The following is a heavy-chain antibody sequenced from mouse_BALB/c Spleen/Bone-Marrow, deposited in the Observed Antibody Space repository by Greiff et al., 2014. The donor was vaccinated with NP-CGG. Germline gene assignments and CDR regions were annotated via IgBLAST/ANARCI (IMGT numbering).Heavy chain of an antibody. CDR2: IDPSDSYT. V-gene: IGHV1-69*02. D-gene: IGHD2-4*01. CDR1: GYTFTSYW. CDR3: ARTYYDYDWFAY. J-gene: IGHJ3*01. Sequence: QVQLKQSGVGFVKPGASVKLSCKASGYTFTSYWMHWVKQRPGQGLEWIGEIDPSDSYTKYNQNFKGKATLTVDKSSSAAYMQLSSLTSEDSAVYYCARTYYDYDWFAYWGQGTLVTVSA.